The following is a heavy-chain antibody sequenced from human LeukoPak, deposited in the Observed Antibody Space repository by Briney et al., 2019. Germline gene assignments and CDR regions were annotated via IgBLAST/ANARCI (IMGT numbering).Heavy chain of an antibody. D-gene: IGHD5-18*01. CDR3: AYSHEFKFDY. J-gene: IGHJ4*02. CDR1: GFTVSNYW. CDR2: INQDGSET. V-gene: IGHV3-7*01. Sequence: GGSLRLSCAASGFTVSNYWMNWVRQAPGKGLEWVANINQDGSETYYVDSVKGRFTISRDNAKNSLYLQMNSLRAEDTAVYYCAYSHEFKFDYWGQGALVTVSS.